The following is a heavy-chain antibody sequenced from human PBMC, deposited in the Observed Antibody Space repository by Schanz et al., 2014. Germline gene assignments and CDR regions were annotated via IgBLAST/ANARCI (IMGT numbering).Heavy chain of an antibody. V-gene: IGHV1-46*01. CDR2: INLSGGST. CDR3: ATGKGDILTGRY. Sequence: VQLEQSGAEVKKPGSSVKVSCKASGYTFTDYGVIWVRQAPGQGLEWMGIINLSGGSTNNAQKFQGRLTMTRDTSTSTVYMELSSLRSEDTAVYYCATGKGDILTGRYWGQGTLVTVSS. D-gene: IGHD3-9*01. J-gene: IGHJ4*02. CDR1: GYTFTDYG.